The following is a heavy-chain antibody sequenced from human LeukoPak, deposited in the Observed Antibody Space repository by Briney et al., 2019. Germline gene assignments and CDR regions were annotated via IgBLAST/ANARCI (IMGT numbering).Heavy chain of an antibody. CDR1: GFTFSSYS. V-gene: IGHV3-21*01. J-gene: IGHJ4*02. D-gene: IGHD2-21*02. Sequence: GGALRLSCAASGFTFSSYSMNWVRQAPGKGLEWVSSISSSSSYIYYADSVKGRFTISRDNAKNSLYLQMNSLRAEDTAVYYCARVSYCGGDCSTGSFDYWGQGTLVTVSS. CDR3: ARVSYCGGDCSTGSFDY. CDR2: ISSSSSYI.